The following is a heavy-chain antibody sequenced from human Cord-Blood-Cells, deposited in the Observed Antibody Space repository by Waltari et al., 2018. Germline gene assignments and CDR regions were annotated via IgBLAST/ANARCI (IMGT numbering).Heavy chain of an antibody. Sequence: QVQLQESGPGLVKPSETLSLTCTVSGGSISSYSWSWIRQPAGKGLEWIGRIYTSGSTNYNPALKSRGTMSVDTSKNQFSLKLSSVTAADTAVYYCARDVGATPYYYYGMDVWGQGTTVTVSS. J-gene: IGHJ6*02. CDR2: IYTSGST. D-gene: IGHD1-26*01. CDR1: GGSISSYS. V-gene: IGHV4-4*07. CDR3: ARDVGATPYYYYGMDV.